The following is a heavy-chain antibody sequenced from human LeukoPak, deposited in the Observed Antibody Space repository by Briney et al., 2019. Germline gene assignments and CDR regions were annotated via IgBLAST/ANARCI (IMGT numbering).Heavy chain of an antibody. D-gene: IGHD1-14*01. Sequence: GVLRLSCAASGFTFSSYGMHWVRQAPGKGLEWVAVISYDGSNKYYADSVKGRFTISRDNSKNTLYLQMNSLRAEDTAVYYCAKKIQARRSEAYYYYGMDVWGQGTTVTVSS. J-gene: IGHJ6*02. CDR2: ISYDGSNK. CDR3: AKKIQARRSEAYYYYGMDV. CDR1: GFTFSSYG. V-gene: IGHV3-30*18.